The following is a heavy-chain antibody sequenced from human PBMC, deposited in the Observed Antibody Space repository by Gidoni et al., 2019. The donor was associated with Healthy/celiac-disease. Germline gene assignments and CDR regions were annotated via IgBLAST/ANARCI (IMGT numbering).Heavy chain of an antibody. Sequence: QVQLQESGPGLVKPSQTLSLTCTVSGGSISSGCYYWSWIRQHPGKGLEWIGYIYYSGRTYYNPSLKSRVTISVDTSKNQFSLKLSSVTAADTAVYYCARESHYYDSSGYYYFDYWGQGTLVTVSS. CDR2: IYYSGRT. CDR3: ARESHYYDSSGYYYFDY. J-gene: IGHJ4*02. V-gene: IGHV4-31*03. CDR1: GGSISSGCYY. D-gene: IGHD3-22*01.